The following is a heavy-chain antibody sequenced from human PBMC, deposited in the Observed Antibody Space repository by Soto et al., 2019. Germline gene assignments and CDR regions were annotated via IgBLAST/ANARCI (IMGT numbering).Heavy chain of an antibody. V-gene: IGHV3-13*05. D-gene: IGHD6-19*01. Sequence: EVQLVESGGGLVQPGGSLRLYCAASGFTFSSYDMHWVRQATGKGLEWVSAIGTAGDPYYPGSVKGRFTISRENAKNSLYLQMNSLRAGDTAVYYCARAQWLVLGNYYYGMDVWGQGTTVTVSS. CDR1: GFTFSSYD. CDR3: ARAQWLVLGNYYYGMDV. CDR2: IGTAGDP. J-gene: IGHJ6*02.